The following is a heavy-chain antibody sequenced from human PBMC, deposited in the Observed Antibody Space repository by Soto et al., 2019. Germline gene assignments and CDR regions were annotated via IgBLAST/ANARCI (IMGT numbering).Heavy chain of an antibody. CDR1: GFTFDDYI. CDR3: AKDGNSGSYYLFDY. D-gene: IGHD1-26*01. J-gene: IGHJ4*02. V-gene: IGHV3-43*01. Sequence: GGSLRLSCAASGFTFDDYIMHWVRQAPGKGLEWVSLISWDGDSTYYADSVKGRFTISRDNSKISLYLQMISLRTVDTALYYCAKDGNSGSYYLFDYWGQGT. CDR2: ISWDGDST.